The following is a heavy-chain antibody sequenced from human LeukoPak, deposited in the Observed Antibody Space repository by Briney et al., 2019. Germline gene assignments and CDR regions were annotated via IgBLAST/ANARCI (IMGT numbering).Heavy chain of an antibody. V-gene: IGHV5-51*01. CDR1: GYRFTSYW. D-gene: IGHD1-26*01. J-gene: IGHJ3*02. Sequence: GESLKISCKGSGYRFTSYWIGWVRQMPGKGLEWMGFIYPGDSDTRYSPSFQGQVTISAVKSMSTAYLQWSSLKASDTAMYYCARRRGRYSGDAFDIWGQGTMVTVSS. CDR3: ARRRGRYSGDAFDI. CDR2: IYPGDSDT.